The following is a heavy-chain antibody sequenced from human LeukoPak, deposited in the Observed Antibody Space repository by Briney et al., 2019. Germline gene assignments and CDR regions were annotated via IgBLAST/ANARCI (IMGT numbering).Heavy chain of an antibody. J-gene: IGHJ4*02. CDR3: ARGMTPHSFDY. CDR2: IYYSGST. D-gene: IGHD1-20*01. Sequence: SETMSLTCTVSGGSISSYYWSWIRQPPGKGLEWIGYIYYSGSTNYNPSLKSRVTISVDTSKNQFSLKLGSVTAADTAVYYCARGMTPHSFDYWGQGTLVTVSS. CDR1: GGSISSYY. V-gene: IGHV4-59*01.